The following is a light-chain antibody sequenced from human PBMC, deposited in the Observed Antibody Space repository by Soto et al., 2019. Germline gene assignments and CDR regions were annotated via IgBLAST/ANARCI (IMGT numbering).Light chain of an antibody. V-gene: IGKV1D-16*01. CDR1: QDINSC. Sequence: DVQMTQSPSSLSASVGDRVTITCRARQDINSCLAWYQQKPGNAPKSLIYAASSLQTGVPSRFSGSESGTDFTLTISNLQPEDSATYYCQQYNIYPLTFGGGTKVEIK. CDR2: AAS. J-gene: IGKJ4*01. CDR3: QQYNIYPLT.